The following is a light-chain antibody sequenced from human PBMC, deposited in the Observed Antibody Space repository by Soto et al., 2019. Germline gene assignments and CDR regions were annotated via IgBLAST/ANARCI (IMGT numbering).Light chain of an antibody. Sequence: EIVMTQSPATLSVSPGERATLSCRASQSISSDVAWYQQKPGQAPRLLIYGASTTATGIPARFSGSGSGTEFTLTISSLQSEDFAVYYCQQYNNWPWTFGQGTKVDIK. CDR1: QSISSD. CDR2: GAS. CDR3: QQYNNWPWT. J-gene: IGKJ1*01. V-gene: IGKV3-15*01.